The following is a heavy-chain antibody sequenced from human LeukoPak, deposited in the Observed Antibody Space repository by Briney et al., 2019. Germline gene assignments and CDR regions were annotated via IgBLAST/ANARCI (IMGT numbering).Heavy chain of an antibody. J-gene: IGHJ4*02. CDR2: INPSGGST. CDR3: ARGGGHYYDSSGYYLSY. V-gene: IGHV1-46*01. Sequence: ASVKVSCKASGYTFTSYYMHWVRQAPGQGLEWMGIINPSGGSTSYAQKFQGRVTMTRDTSTSTVYMELSSLRSEDTAVYYCARGGGHYYDSSGYYLSYWGQGTLVTVSS. D-gene: IGHD3-22*01. CDR1: GYTFTSYY.